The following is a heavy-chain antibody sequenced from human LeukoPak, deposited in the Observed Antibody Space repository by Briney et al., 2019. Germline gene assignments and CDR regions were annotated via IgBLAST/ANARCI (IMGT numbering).Heavy chain of an antibody. Sequence: GASVKVSCKASGYTFTSYGISWVRQAPGQGLEWMGWISAYNGNTNYAQKLQGRVTMTTDTSTSTAYMELRSLRSDDTAVYYCARDYGSWPPLYNWFDPWGQGTLVTVSS. V-gene: IGHV1-18*01. CDR1: GYTFTSYG. J-gene: IGHJ5*02. CDR3: ARDYGSWPPLYNWFDP. D-gene: IGHD6-6*01. CDR2: ISAYNGNT.